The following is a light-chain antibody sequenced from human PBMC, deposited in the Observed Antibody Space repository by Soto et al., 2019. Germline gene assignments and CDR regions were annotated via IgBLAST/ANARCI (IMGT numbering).Light chain of an antibody. Sequence: QSALTQPASVSGSPGQSITISCTGTSSDAGGYNYVSWYQQHPGKAPKLMIYEVSNRPSGVSNRFSGSKSGNTASLTISGLQAEDEADYYCSSYTSSSTLYVFGTGTNSPS. CDR2: EVS. J-gene: IGLJ1*01. V-gene: IGLV2-14*01. CDR3: SSYTSSSTLYV. CDR1: SSDAGGYNY.